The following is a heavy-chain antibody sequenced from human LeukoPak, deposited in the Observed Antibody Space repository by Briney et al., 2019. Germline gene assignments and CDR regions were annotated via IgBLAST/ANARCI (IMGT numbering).Heavy chain of an antibody. D-gene: IGHD4-17*01. CDR3: AKDLKGVTTSDY. CDR1: GFTFSSYA. V-gene: IGHV3-23*01. CDR2: ISGSGGST. Sequence: GGSLRLSCAASGFTFSSYAMSWVRQAPGKGLEWVSAISGSGGSTNYADSVKGRFTISRDNSKNTLYLQMNSLRAEDTAVYYCAKDLKGVTTSDYWGQGTLVTVSS. J-gene: IGHJ4*02.